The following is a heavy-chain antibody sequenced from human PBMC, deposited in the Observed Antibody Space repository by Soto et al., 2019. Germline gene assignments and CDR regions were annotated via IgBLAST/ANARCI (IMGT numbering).Heavy chain of an antibody. CDR2: VNRDGST. CDR3: AGFRWFGQKYELDV. V-gene: IGHV4-34*01. J-gene: IGHJ6*02. D-gene: IGHD3-10*01. Sequence: QVYLQQWGAGLLKPSETLSLTCGVYGESFSGYYWSWIRQPPGKGLEWMGEVNRDGSTNYNPSLKGRVTMSTDTSKKQISLNLNAVTAADTAVYYCAGFRWFGQKYELDVWGQGTTVTVSS. CDR1: GESFSGYY.